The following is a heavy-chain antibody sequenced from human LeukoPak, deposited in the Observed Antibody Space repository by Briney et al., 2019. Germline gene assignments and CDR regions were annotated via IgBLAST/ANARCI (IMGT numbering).Heavy chain of an antibody. V-gene: IGHV3-9*01. J-gene: IGHJ4*02. CDR2: ISWNSGSI. CDR1: GFTFDDYA. CDR3: AKDRVKIFGVTQPGY. Sequence: PGGSLRLSCAASGFTFDDYAMHWVRQAPGKGLVWVSGISWNSGSIGYADSVKGRFTISRDNAKNSLYLQMNSLRAEDTALYYCAKDRVKIFGVTQPGYWGQGTLVTVYS. D-gene: IGHD3-3*01.